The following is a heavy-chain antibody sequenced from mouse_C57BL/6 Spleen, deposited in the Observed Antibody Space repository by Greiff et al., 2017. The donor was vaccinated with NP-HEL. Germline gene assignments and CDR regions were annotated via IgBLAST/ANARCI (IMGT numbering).Heavy chain of an antibody. Sequence: EVQRVESVAELVRPGASVKLSCTASGFNIKNTYMHWVKQRPEQGLEWIGRIDPANGNTKYAPKFQGKATITADTSSNTAYLQLSSLTSEDTAIYYCARSRGYSNYFDYWGQGTTLTVSS. CDR2: IDPANGNT. J-gene: IGHJ2*01. CDR1: GFNIKNTY. CDR3: ARSRGYSNYFDY. V-gene: IGHV14-3*01. D-gene: IGHD2-5*01.